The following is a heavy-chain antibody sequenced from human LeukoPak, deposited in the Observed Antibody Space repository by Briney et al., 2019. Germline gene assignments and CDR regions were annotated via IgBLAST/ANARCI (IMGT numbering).Heavy chain of an antibody. CDR3: ARADSSGYAFGY. J-gene: IGHJ4*02. Sequence: SETLSLTCTVSGGSISSYYWSWIRQPPGKGLEWIGYIYYSESTNYNPSLKSRVTISVDTSKNQFSLKLSSVTAADTAVYYCARADSSGYAFGYWGQGTLVTVSS. CDR2: IYYSEST. CDR1: GGSISSYY. V-gene: IGHV4-59*01. D-gene: IGHD3-22*01.